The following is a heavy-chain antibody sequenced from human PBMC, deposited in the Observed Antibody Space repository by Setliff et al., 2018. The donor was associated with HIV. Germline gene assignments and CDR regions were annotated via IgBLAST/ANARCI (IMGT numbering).Heavy chain of an antibody. J-gene: IGHJ3*02. CDR3: AREHCSGGSCNGFDI. D-gene: IGHD2-15*01. CDR1: GGSISNYY. V-gene: IGHV4-4*07. Sequence: PSETLSLTCTVSGGSISNYYWSWIRQPAEKGLEWIGRIYSSGRTNYNPSLKSRVTISLDTSRNQFSLKLGSVTAAGTAMYYCAREHCSGGSCNGFDIWGQGTMVTVSS. CDR2: IYSSGRT.